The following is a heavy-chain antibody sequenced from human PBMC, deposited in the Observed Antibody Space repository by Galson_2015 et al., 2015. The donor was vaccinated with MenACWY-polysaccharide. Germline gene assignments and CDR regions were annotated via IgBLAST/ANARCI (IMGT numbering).Heavy chain of an antibody. J-gene: IGHJ3*02. CDR3: AKDGYNDIPHTAGDFDT. V-gene: IGHV3-9*01. D-gene: IGHD1-14*01. Sequence: SLRLSCAASGFTFDDYAMHWVRQVPGTGLEWVSSISYNSGGIGYADSVRGRYIISTDNAENSLYLQMNSLRAEDPALYYCAKDGYNDIPHTAGDFDTWGQGTLVTASS. CDR1: GFTFDDYA. CDR2: ISYNSGGI.